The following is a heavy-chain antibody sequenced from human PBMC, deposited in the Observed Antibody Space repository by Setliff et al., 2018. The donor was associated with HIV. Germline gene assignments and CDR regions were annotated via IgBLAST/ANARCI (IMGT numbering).Heavy chain of an antibody. V-gene: IGHV4-39*07. J-gene: IGHJ4*02. CDR2: MYYGGST. D-gene: IGHD3-22*01. Sequence: SETLSLTCTVSGGSISSSSYYWGWLRQSPGKGLEWIGRMYYGGSTFYNPSLKSRVTISEDTSKNQVSLKLSSMTAADTAIYYCARGLYYDSKSLDYWGQGTLVTVSS. CDR3: ARGLYYDSKSLDY. CDR1: GGSISSSSYY.